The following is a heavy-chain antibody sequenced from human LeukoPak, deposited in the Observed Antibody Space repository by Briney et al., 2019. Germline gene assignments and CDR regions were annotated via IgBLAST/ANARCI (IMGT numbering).Heavy chain of an antibody. D-gene: IGHD2-2*01. J-gene: IGHJ6*03. CDR1: GYSISSGYY. CDR3: ARVKYCCSTYYYYMDV. V-gene: IGHV4-38-2*01. CDR2: IYHSGST. Sequence: PSETLSLTCAVSGYSISSGYYWGWLRQPPGKGLEWIGSIYHSGSTYYNPSLKSRVTISVDTSKNQFSLKLSSVTAADTAVYDCARVKYCCSTYYYYMDVWGKGTTVTVSS.